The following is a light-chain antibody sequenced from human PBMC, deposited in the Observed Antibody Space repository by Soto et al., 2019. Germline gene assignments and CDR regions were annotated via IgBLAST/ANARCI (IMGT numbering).Light chain of an antibody. CDR2: DAS. CDR1: QSVSSY. J-gene: IGKJ3*01. V-gene: IGKV3-11*01. Sequence: EIVLTQYPATRSLSPGERATLSCRASQSVSSYLAWYQQKPGQAPRLLIYDASNRATGIPARISGSGSGTDFTLTISSLEPEDFAVYYCQQRSNWEFTFGPGTKVDIK. CDR3: QQRSNWEFT.